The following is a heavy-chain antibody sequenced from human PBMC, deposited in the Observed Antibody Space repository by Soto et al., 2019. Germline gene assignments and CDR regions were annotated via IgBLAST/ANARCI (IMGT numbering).Heavy chain of an antibody. J-gene: IGHJ4*02. Sequence: PSETLSLTCTVSGGSIRSGDSYWSWIRQPPGKGLEWIGYIYYSGSTYYNPSLKSRVTISLDTSKNQFSLKLSSVTAADTAVYYCARGRGGEAYDILTGYYYYFDYWGQGTLVTVSS. V-gene: IGHV4-30-4*01. CDR2: IYYSGST. CDR3: ARGRGGEAYDILTGYYYYFDY. D-gene: IGHD3-9*01. CDR1: GGSIRSGDSY.